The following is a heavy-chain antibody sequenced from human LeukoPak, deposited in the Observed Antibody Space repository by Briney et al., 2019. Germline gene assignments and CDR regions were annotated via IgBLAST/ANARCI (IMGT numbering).Heavy chain of an antibody. D-gene: IGHD1-26*01. J-gene: IGHJ4*02. CDR3: ATDRNRGKYYDY. V-gene: IGHV3-33*01. CDR2: IWYDGSNQ. Sequence: GGSLRPSCAASGLTFRNYGMHWVRQAPGKGLEWVAVIWYDGSNQYYVDSVKGRFTVSRDNAKNTLYLQMNSLRAEDTAVYYCATDRNRGKYYDYWGQGTLVTVSS. CDR1: GLTFRNYG.